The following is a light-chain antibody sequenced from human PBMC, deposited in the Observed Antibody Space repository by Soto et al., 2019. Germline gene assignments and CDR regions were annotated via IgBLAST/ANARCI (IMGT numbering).Light chain of an antibody. CDR1: QSVSSNY. V-gene: IGKV3-20*01. CDR2: GAS. Sequence: EIVLTQSPGTLSLSPGERATLSCRASQSVSSNYLAWYQQKPGQAPRLLIYGASSRATGIPDTFSGSGSGTDFTLTISRLEPDDFAVYFCQQYGSSPLTFGGGTKVEI. CDR3: QQYGSSPLT. J-gene: IGKJ4*01.